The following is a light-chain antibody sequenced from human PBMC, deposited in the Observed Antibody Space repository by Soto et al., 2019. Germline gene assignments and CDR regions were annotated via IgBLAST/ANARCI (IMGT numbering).Light chain of an antibody. CDR1: QTVSSNY. CDR2: DAS. CDR3: QQYSSSPLT. V-gene: IGKV3-20*01. Sequence: EFVLTQSPGTLSLSPGERATLSCRASQTVSSNYLAWYQQKPGQAPRLLIYDASSRATGIPDRFSGGGSGTDFTLTISRLEPEDFAVYYCQQYSSSPLTFGEGTKVDI. J-gene: IGKJ1*01.